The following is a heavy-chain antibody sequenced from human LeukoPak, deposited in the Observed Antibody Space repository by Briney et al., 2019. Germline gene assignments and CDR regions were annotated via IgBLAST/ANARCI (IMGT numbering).Heavy chain of an antibody. J-gene: IGHJ4*02. CDR3: ARDSVEWYIFDY. V-gene: IGHV3-74*01. Sequence: GGSLRLSCAASGFTFSSYWMHWVRQAPGKGPVWVARTNRDGSSTAYADSVKGRFTISKDNAKNTLSLLMNSLRAEDTAVCYCARDSVEWYIFDYWGQGTLVTVSS. D-gene: IGHD3-3*01. CDR2: TNRDGSST. CDR1: GFTFSSYW.